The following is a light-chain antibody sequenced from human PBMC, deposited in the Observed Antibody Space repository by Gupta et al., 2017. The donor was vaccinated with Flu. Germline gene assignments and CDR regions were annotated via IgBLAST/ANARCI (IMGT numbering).Light chain of an antibody. CDR1: SGSIASNY. Sequence: NFMLTQPHSVSESPGKTVTISCTRSSGSIASNYVQWYQQRPGSAPPTVIDYDNQRPSGVPPRFSCDTDSASTSALPNSAGLKTDDDAYYYCPYYDSRNHVVFGGGTKLTVL. CDR2: YDN. V-gene: IGLV6-57*03. J-gene: IGLJ2*01. CDR3: PYYDSRNHVV.